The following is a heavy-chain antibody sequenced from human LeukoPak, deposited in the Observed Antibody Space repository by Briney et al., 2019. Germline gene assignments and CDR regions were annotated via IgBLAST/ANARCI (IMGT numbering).Heavy chain of an antibody. D-gene: IGHD2-15*01. CDR3: ARRPGYCSGGSCLPDAFDI. V-gene: IGHV4-61*02. CDR1: GGSISSATYY. J-gene: IGHJ3*02. Sequence: SETLSLTCTVSGGSISSATYYWSWFRQPAGNELEWIGRISASGSTNYSPSLKSRVTISVDTSKNQFSLKLSSVTAADTAVYYCARRPGYCSGGSCLPDAFDIWGQGTMVTVSS. CDR2: ISASGST.